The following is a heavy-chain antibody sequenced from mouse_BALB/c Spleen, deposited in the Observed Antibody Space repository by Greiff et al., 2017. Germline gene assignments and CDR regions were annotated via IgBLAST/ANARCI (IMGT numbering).Heavy chain of an antibody. Sequence: EVQLVESGGGLVKPGGSLKLSCAASGFTFSSYAMSWVRQTPEKRLEWVATISSGGSYTYYPDSVKGRFTISRDNAKNTLYLQMSSLRSEDTAMYYCARHDGGFDYWDQGTTLTVSS. CDR2: ISSGGSYT. J-gene: IGHJ2*01. V-gene: IGHV5-9-3*01. CDR3: ARHDGGFDY. CDR1: GFTFSSYA. D-gene: IGHD2-3*01.